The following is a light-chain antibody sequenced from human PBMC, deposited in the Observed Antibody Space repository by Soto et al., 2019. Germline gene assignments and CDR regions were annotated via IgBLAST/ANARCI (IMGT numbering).Light chain of an antibody. CDR1: SSDVGNYIY. V-gene: IGLV2-11*01. Sequence: QSALTQPRSLSGSPGQSVTISCTGTSSDVGNYIYVSWYQQHPGKAPKLMIYDVSKRPSGVPDRFSGSKSGNTASLTISGLQAEDEADYYCCSYVGSYSLVFGGGTKVTVL. CDR2: DVS. J-gene: IGLJ2*01. CDR3: CSYVGSYSLV.